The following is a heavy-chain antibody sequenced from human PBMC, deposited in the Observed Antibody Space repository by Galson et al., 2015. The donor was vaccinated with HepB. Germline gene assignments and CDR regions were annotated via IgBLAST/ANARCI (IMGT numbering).Heavy chain of an antibody. CDR2: ISSSSSYI. CDR1: GFTFSSYS. Sequence: SLRLSCAASGFTFSSYSMNWVRQAPGKGLEWVSSISSSSSYIYYADSVKGRFTISRDNAKNSLYLQMNSLRAEDTAVYYCARDHERRYYGSGSPIFDYWGQGTLVTVSS. V-gene: IGHV3-21*01. J-gene: IGHJ4*02. CDR3: ARDHERRYYGSGSPIFDY. D-gene: IGHD3-10*01.